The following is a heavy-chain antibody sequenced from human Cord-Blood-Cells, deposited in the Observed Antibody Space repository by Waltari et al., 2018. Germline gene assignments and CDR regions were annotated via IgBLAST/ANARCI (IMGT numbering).Heavy chain of an antibody. CDR1: GGSISSHY. CDR2: IYYSGST. Sequence: QVQLQASGPGLVKPSETLSLTCTVSGGSISSHYWSWSRQPPGKGLEWIGYIYYSGSTNYNPSLKSRVTISVDTSKNQFSLKLSSVTAADTAVYYCARAQIWSGYYLDYWGQGTLVTVSS. CDR3: ARAQIWSGYYLDY. D-gene: IGHD3-3*01. V-gene: IGHV4-59*11. J-gene: IGHJ4*02.